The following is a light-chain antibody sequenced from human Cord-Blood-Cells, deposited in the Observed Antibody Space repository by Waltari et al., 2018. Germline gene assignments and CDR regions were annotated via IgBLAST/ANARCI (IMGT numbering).Light chain of an antibody. CDR1: SSDVGSYNL. Sequence: QSALTQPASVSGSPGQSITISCTGTSSDVGSYNLVSCYQQHPGKVPKLMIYEVSKRPSGVSNRFSGSKSGNTASLTISGLQAEDEADYYCCSYAGSREVFGGGTKLTVL. CDR2: EVS. J-gene: IGLJ2*01. CDR3: CSYAGSREV. V-gene: IGLV2-23*02.